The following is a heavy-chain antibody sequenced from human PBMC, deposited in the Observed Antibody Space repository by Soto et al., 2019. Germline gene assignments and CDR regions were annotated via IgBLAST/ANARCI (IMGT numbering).Heavy chain of an antibody. CDR2: IYFSGST. CDR3: ARVPGPYSGTNWYFDY. J-gene: IGHJ4*02. V-gene: IGHV4-30-4*01. CDR1: GGSISSGDYY. Sequence: QVQLQESGPGLVKPSQTLSLTCTFSGGSISSGDYYWSWIRQPPGKDLEWIGYIYFSGSTYYNPSLKSRVTRSVDTSTNQFSLKLSSVTAADTAVYYCARVPGPYSGTNWYFDYWGQGTLVTVSS. D-gene: IGHD1-26*01.